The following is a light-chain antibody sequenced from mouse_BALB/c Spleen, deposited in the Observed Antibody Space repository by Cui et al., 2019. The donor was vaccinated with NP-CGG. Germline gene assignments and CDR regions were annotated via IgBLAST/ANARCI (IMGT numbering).Light chain of an antibody. CDR3: ALWHSNHWV. V-gene: IGLV1*01. J-gene: IGLJ1*01. CDR1: TGAVTTSNY. Sequence: QAVVTQESALTTSPGETVTLTCRSSTGAVTTSNYANWVQEKPDHFFTGLIGGTNNRAPGVPARFSGSLIGDRAALTITGAQTEDEAIYFCALWHSNHWVFGGGTKLTVL. CDR2: GTN.